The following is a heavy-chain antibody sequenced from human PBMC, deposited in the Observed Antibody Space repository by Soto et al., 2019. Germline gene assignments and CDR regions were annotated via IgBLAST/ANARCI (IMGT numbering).Heavy chain of an antibody. CDR1: GYTFTGYA. V-gene: IGHV1-3*01. J-gene: IGHJ4*02. D-gene: IGHD2-21*02. Sequence: ASVKVSCKASGYTFTGYAMRWVRQAPGQRLEWMGWINAGNGNTKYSQKFQGRVTITRDTSASTAYMELSSLRSEDTAVYYCARSIVVVTALDYWGQGTLVTVLL. CDR3: ARSIVVVTALDY. CDR2: INAGNGNT.